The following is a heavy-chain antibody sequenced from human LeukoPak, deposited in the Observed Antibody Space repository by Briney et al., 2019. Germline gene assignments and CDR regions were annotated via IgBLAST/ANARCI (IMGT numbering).Heavy chain of an antibody. CDR1: GYTFTGYY. D-gene: IGHD2-2*01. J-gene: IGHJ3*02. CDR3: ARGYCSSTSCYEDAFDI. CDR2: INPNSGGT. V-gene: IGHV1-2*02. Sequence: ASVKVSCKASGYTFTGYYMHWVRQAPGQGLERMGWINPNSGGTNYAQKFQGRVTMTRDTSISTAYMELSRLRSDDTAVYYCARGYCSSTSCYEDAFDIWGQGTMVTVSS.